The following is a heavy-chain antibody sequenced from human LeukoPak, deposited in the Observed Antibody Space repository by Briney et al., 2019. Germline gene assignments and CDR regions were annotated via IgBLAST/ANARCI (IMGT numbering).Heavy chain of an antibody. CDR1: GFTFSSYW. D-gene: IGHD6-19*01. Sequence: GGSLRLSCAASGFTFSSYWMNWVRQAPRKGLEWVANIKQDGSEKDYVDSVKGRFTISRDNAKNSLYLQMNSLRAEDTAVYYCARVSSLAVAGFFDYWGQGILVTVSS. CDR3: ARVSSLAVAGFFDY. J-gene: IGHJ4*02. V-gene: IGHV3-7*01. CDR2: IKQDGSEK.